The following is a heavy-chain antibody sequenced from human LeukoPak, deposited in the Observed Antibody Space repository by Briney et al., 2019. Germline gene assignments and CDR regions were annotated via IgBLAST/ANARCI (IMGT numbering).Heavy chain of an antibody. Sequence: GESLKISCKGSGYSFTSYWIGWVRQMPGKGLERMGIIYPGDSDTRYSPSFQGQVTISADKSISTAYLQWSSLKASDTAMYYCARQVATETHGMDVWGQGTTVTVSS. CDR1: GYSFTSYW. J-gene: IGHJ6*02. CDR2: IYPGDSDT. D-gene: IGHD5-12*01. V-gene: IGHV5-51*01. CDR3: ARQVATETHGMDV.